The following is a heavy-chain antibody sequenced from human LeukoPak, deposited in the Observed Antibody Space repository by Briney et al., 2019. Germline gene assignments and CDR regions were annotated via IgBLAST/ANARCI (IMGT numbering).Heavy chain of an antibody. CDR3: ARDSLARPLGY. J-gene: IGHJ4*02. CDR1: GFTLSTNA. Sequence: GGSLRLSCLTSGFTLSTNAMSWVRQAPGKGLEWVSAISGSGGSTYYADSVKGRFTISRDNSKNTLYLQMNSLRAEDTAVYYCARDSLARPLGYWGQGTLVTVSS. V-gene: IGHV3-23*01. CDR2: ISGSGGST. D-gene: IGHD6-6*01.